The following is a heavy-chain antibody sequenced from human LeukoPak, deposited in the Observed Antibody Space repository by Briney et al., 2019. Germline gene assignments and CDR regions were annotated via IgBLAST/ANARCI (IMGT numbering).Heavy chain of an antibody. CDR3: ARALRGYSYGYYYYYYMDV. J-gene: IGHJ6*03. D-gene: IGHD5-18*01. Sequence: ASVKVSCKASGYTFTRYDINWVRQATGQGLEWMGWMNPNSGNTGYAQKFQGRVTMTRNTSISTAYMELSSLRSEDTAVYYCARALRGYSYGYYYYYYMDVWGKGTTVTVSS. CDR2: MNPNSGNT. CDR1: GYTFTRYD. V-gene: IGHV1-8*01.